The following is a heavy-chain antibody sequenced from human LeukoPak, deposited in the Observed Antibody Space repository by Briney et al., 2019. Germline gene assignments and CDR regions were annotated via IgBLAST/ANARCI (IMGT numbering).Heavy chain of an antibody. CDR1: GFSFTSYW. V-gene: IGHV3-74*01. J-gene: IGHJ4*02. Sequence: GGSLRLSCAASGFSFTSYWMHWIRQAPGKGLVWVTRIHSDGSATSYADSVKGRFTIPRDNAKNMVYLQMNSLGVEDTAVYYCARGGSGCFDYWGQGTLVTASS. D-gene: IGHD6-19*01. CDR2: IHSDGSAT. CDR3: ARGGSGCFDY.